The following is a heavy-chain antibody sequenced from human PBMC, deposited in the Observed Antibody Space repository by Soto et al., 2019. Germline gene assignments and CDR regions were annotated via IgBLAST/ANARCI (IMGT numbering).Heavy chain of an antibody. CDR3: AKDIFFRGYLAGNWFDP. J-gene: IGHJ5*02. CDR2: ISWNSGSI. Sequence: PGGSLRLSCAASGFTFDYYAMHWVRQAPGKGLEWVSGISWNSGSIGYADSVKGRFTISRDNAKNSLYLQMNSLRAEDTALYYCAKDIFFRGYLAGNWFDPWGQGTLVTVSS. V-gene: IGHV3-9*01. D-gene: IGHD1-1*01. CDR1: GFTFDYYA.